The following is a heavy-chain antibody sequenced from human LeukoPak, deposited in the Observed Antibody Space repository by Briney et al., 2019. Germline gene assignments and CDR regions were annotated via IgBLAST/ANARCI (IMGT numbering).Heavy chain of an antibody. CDR2: FDPEDGET. Sequence: GASVKISCKVSGYTLTELSMHWVRQAPGKGLEWMGGFDPEDGETIYAQKFQGRVTMTEDTSTDTAYMELSSLRSEDTAVYYCATDLTTVTTVDYWDQGTLVTVSS. D-gene: IGHD4-17*01. V-gene: IGHV1-24*01. J-gene: IGHJ4*02. CDR1: GYTLTELS. CDR3: ATDLTTVTTVDY.